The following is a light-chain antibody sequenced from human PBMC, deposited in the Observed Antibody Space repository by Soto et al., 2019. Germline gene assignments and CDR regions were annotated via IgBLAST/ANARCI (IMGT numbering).Light chain of an antibody. CDR3: QQSHSTPFT. CDR1: QSTFTS. J-gene: IGKJ3*01. CDR2: GAS. V-gene: IGKV1-39*01. Sequence: DIQMTQSPSSLSASVGDRVTITCRASQSTFTSLNWYQQKPGKAPKLLIFGASSLHTGVPPRFSGSGSGTDFSLSISSLQPDDFATYYCQQSHSTPFTFGPGTRV.